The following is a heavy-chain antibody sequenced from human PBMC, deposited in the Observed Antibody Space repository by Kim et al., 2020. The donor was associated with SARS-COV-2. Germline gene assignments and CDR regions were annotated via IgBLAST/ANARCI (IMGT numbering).Heavy chain of an antibody. V-gene: IGHV3-48*01. J-gene: IGHJ4*01. Sequence: YAASVAGRCPISRDNADNSLYLQMDSLRGEDTAVYYCARNVGGYGLFDFWGHGTLVAVSS. CDR3: ARNVGGYGLFDF. D-gene: IGHD5-12*01.